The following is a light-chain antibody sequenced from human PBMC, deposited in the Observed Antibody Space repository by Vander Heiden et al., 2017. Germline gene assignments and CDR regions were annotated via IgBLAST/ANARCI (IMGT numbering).Light chain of an antibody. CDR3: QQYGSSPGT. V-gene: IGKV3-20*01. CDR2: GAS. J-gene: IGKJ4*01. Sequence: EIVLTQSPGTLSLSPGERATLSCRASQSISSCFLGWHQQKPRQPPRLLNYGASSSATGIPDSFSGSGSRTDFTLTISRLAPEDVAVYYCQQYGSSPGTFGGGTKVEIK. CDR1: QSISSCF.